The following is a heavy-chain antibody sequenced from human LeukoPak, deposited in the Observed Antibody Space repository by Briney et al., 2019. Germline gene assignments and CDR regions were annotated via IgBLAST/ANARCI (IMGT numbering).Heavy chain of an antibody. Sequence: KPSETLSLTCTVSGGSISSGGHHWSWIRQHPAKGLEWIGYIYYSGSAYYNPSLESRVTISIDTSKNQFSLKLTSVTAADTAVYFCARGTLRLFDYWGQGTLVTVSS. CDR1: GGSISSGGHH. CDR3: ARGTLRLFDY. V-gene: IGHV4-31*03. D-gene: IGHD5/OR15-5a*01. CDR2: IYYSGSA. J-gene: IGHJ4*02.